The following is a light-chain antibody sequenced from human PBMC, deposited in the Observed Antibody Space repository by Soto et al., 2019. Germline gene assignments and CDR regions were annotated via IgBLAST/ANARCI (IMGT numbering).Light chain of an antibody. J-gene: IGLJ3*02. CDR2: EVI. Sequence: QAASVSGSPGQSITISCAGTGGDIGAYNYVSWYQQHPGKAPKLMIYEVIRRPSGISNRFSGSKSGNTASLTISTLQAEDEADYYCSSYTTSSTVVFGGGTKLTVL. V-gene: IGLV2-14*01. CDR1: GGDIGAYNY. CDR3: SSYTTSSTVV.